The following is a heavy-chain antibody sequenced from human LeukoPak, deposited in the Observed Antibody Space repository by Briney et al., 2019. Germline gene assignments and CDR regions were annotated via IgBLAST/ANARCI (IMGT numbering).Heavy chain of an antibody. CDR3: AKDSWPRYSSSWYRGRGFDY. Sequence: GRSLRLSCAASGFTFDDYTMHWVRQAPGKGLEWVSLISWDGGSTYYADSVKGRFTISRDNSKNSLYLQMNSPRTEDTALYYCAKDSWPRYSSSWYRGRGFDYWGQGTLVTVSS. CDR2: ISWDGGST. J-gene: IGHJ4*02. CDR1: GFTFDDYT. V-gene: IGHV3-43*01. D-gene: IGHD6-13*01.